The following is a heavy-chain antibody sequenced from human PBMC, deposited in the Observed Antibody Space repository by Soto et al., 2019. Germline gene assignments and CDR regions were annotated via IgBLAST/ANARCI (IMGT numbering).Heavy chain of an antibody. V-gene: IGHV5-51*01. Sequence: PGESLKISCKGSGYSFPNYWIGWVRQMPGKGLEWMGFIFPGDSHTRYSPSFQGQVTISADKSITTAYLQWSSLKASDTAMYYCARGAIFGAVGGIDYWGQGTLVTVSS. CDR3: ARGAIFGAVGGIDY. J-gene: IGHJ4*02. CDR1: GYSFPNYW. CDR2: IFPGDSHT. D-gene: IGHD3-3*01.